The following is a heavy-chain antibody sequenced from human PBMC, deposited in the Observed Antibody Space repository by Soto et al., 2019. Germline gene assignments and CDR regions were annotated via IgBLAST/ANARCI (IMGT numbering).Heavy chain of an antibody. CDR3: AREMKGIAAAGDYYYYGMDV. V-gene: IGHV1-2*04. CDR2: INPNSGGT. D-gene: IGHD6-13*01. Sequence: ASVKVSCKASGYPLTAKYLHWVRQAPGRGLEWMRWINPNSGGTNYAQKFQGWVTMTRDTSISTAYMELSRLRPDDTAVYYCAREMKGIAAAGDYYYYGMDVWGQGTTVTVSS. J-gene: IGHJ6*02. CDR1: GYPLTAKY.